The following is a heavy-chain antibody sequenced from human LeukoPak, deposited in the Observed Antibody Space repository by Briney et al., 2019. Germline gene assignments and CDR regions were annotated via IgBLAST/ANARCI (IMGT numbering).Heavy chain of an antibody. D-gene: IGHD3-22*01. J-gene: IGHJ4*02. Sequence: SETLSLICTVSGDSISSGGYYWTWIRQNPAKGLEWLGYIYHSGSAYYNPSIKSRITISVDTSKNQFSLNMSSVTVADTAVYYCARDSSCYDVFDYWGQGTVVTVSA. CDR2: IYHSGSA. CDR3: ARDSSCYDVFDY. V-gene: IGHV4-31*03. CDR1: GDSISSGGYY.